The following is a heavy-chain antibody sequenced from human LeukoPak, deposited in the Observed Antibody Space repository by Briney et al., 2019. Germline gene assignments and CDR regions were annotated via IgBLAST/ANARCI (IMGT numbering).Heavy chain of an antibody. D-gene: IGHD4-17*01. Sequence: GGSLRLSCAASGFTFSTYEMNWVRQAPGKGLEWISYISESGGAIYYADSVEGRFTISRDNAKNSMYLQMNSLRAEDTAVYYCATRRGTVTTFLDYWGQGTLVTVSS. CDR2: ISESGGAI. J-gene: IGHJ4*02. V-gene: IGHV3-48*03. CDR3: ATRRGTVTTFLDY. CDR1: GFTFSTYE.